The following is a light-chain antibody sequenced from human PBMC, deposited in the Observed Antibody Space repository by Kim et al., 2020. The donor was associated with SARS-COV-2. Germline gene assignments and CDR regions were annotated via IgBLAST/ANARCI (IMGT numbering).Light chain of an antibody. Sequence: SVSPGQTASITCSGDKLGDKYACWYHQKPGQSPVLVIYQDSKLPSGIPERFSGSNSGNTATLTISGTQAMDEADYYCQAWDSSTVVFGGGTQLTVL. CDR2: QDS. CDR1: KLGDKY. J-gene: IGLJ2*01. V-gene: IGLV3-1*01. CDR3: QAWDSSTVV.